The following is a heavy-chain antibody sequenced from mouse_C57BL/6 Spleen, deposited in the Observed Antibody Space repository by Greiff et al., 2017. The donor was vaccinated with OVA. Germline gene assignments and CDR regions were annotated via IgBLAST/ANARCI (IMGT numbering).Heavy chain of an antibody. V-gene: IGHV1-82*01. CDR2: MYPGDGDT. J-gene: IGHJ4*01. D-gene: IGHD4-1*01. CDR1: GYAFSSSW. Sequence: VQLQESGPELVKPGASVKISCKASGYAFSSSWMNWVKQRPGKGLEWIGRMYPGDGDTNYNGKFKGKATLTADKSSSTAYMQLSSLTSEDSAVYFCARKNWEGAMDYWGQGTSVTVSS. CDR3: ARKNWEGAMDY.